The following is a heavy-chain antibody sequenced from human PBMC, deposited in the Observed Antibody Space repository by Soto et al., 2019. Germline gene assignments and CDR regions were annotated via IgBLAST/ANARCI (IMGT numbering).Heavy chain of an antibody. V-gene: IGHV3-21*01. D-gene: IGHD5-18*01. CDR3: ARATRPRYSYGYFLDY. CDR1: GFTFSSYS. Sequence: PGGSLRLSCAASGFTFSSYSMNWVRQAPGKGLEWVSSISSSSSYIYYADSVKGRFTISRDNAKNSLYLQMNSLRAEDTAVYYCARATRPRYSYGYFLDYWGQGTLVTVSS. CDR2: ISSSSSYI. J-gene: IGHJ4*02.